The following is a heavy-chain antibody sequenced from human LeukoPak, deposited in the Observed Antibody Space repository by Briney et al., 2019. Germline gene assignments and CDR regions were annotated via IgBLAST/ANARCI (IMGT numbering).Heavy chain of an antibody. CDR3: AKDGIPYGSGSRAYNWFDS. CDR1: GFTFSSYG. V-gene: IGHV3-30*18. J-gene: IGHJ5*01. Sequence: PGRSLRRSCAASGFTFSSYGMHWVRQAPGKGLEGVAVISYDGSNKYYADSVKGRFTISRDNSKNTLYLQMNSLSAEDTAVYYCAKDGIPYGSGSRAYNWFDSWGQGTLVTVSS. D-gene: IGHD3-10*01. CDR2: ISYDGSNK.